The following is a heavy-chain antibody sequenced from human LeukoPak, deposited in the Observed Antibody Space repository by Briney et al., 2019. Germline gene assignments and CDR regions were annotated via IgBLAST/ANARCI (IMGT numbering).Heavy chain of an antibody. CDR3: ARVSSLWSFDY. D-gene: IGHD3-10*01. CDR2: ISPDGSKT. J-gene: IGHJ4*02. CDR1: GFTFSTHW. Sequence: GGSLRLSCAASGFTFSTHWMHWVRQTPGKGLVWVSRISPDGSKTAYADSVKGRFTISRDNARDTLYLQLNSLGAEDAAVYYCARVSSLWSFDYWGQGTLVTVSS. V-gene: IGHV3-74*01.